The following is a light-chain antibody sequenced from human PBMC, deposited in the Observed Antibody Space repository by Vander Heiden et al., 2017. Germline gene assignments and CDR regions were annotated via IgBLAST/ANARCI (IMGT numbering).Light chain of an antibody. Sequence: EIVLTQSPATLSVSPGEIAPLSCRASQSVSRYLAWYQQRPGQAPRLLIYHASNRATGIPARFSGSGSGTDFTLTISSLEPEDFAVYYCQQRSNWPLLTFGGGTKVEIK. J-gene: IGKJ4*01. CDR2: HAS. CDR1: QSVSRY. CDR3: QQRSNWPLLT. V-gene: IGKV3-11*01.